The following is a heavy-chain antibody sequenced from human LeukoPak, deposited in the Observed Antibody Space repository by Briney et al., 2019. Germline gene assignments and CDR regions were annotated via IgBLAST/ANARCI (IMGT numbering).Heavy chain of an antibody. V-gene: IGHV5-51*01. CDR3: ARRSPNYYDSSGYSFDY. CDR1: GYSFTSYW. J-gene: IGHJ4*02. D-gene: IGHD3-22*01. Sequence: GESLKISCKGSGYSFTSYWIGWVRQMPGKGLEWMGIIYSGDSDTRYSPSFQGQVTISADKSISTAYLQWSSLKASDTAMYYCARRSPNYYDSSGYSFDYWGQGTLVTVSS. CDR2: IYSGDSDT.